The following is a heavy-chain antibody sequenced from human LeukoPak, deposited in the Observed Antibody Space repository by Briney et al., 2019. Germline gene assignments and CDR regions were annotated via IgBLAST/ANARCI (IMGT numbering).Heavy chain of an antibody. V-gene: IGHV4-59*01. CDR2: IYYSGST. D-gene: IGHD4-17*01. J-gene: IGHJ4*02. Sequence: SETLSLTCTVSGGSISSYYWSWIRQPPGKGLEWIGYIYYSGSTNYNPSLKRRGTISVDTSKNQFSLKLSSVTAADAAVYYCARRATVTDVRDYWGQGTLVTVSS. CDR1: GGSISSYY. CDR3: ARRATVTDVRDY.